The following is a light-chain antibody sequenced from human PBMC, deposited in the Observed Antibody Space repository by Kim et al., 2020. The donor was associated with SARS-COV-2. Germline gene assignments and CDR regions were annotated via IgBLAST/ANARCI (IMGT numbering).Light chain of an antibody. CDR1: NSNIGRNT. CDR3: ASWDDTLHGVV. V-gene: IGLV1-44*01. Sequence: GQRVTMSCSGSNSNIGRNTVNWYQQLPGTAPKLLIYSNNQRPSGVPDRFSGSKSGTSASLAISGLQSEDEAEYSCASWDDTLHGVVFGGGTQLTVL. J-gene: IGLJ2*01. CDR2: SNN.